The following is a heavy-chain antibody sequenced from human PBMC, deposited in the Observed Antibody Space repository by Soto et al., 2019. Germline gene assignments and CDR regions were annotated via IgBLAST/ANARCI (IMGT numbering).Heavy chain of an antibody. J-gene: IGHJ3*01. V-gene: IGHV5-51*01. CDR3: APRARSTRFLDAFDV. CDR1: EYNFDNYW. D-gene: IGHD3-3*01. Sequence: GESLKISCKGSEYNFDNYWIGWVRQMPGKGLEWMGIIYPGDSDIRYSPSFEGQVTISADKSISAAYLQWGSLKASDTAIYFCAPRARSTRFLDAFDVWGQGTLVTVSS. CDR2: IYPGDSDI.